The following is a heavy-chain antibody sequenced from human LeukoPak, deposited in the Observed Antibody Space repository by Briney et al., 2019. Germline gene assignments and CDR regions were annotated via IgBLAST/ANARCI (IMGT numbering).Heavy chain of an antibody. CDR1: GGSISFYY. CDR2: IYTSGST. J-gene: IGHJ5*02. D-gene: IGHD3-22*01. V-gene: IGHV4-4*07. Sequence: SETLSLTCTVSGGSISFYYWSWIRQPAGKGLEWIGRIYTSGSTNYNPSLKSRVTISLDKSKNQFSLKLSSVTAADTAVYYCARGTYYDSTAYYWFDPWGQGTLVTVSS. CDR3: ARGTYYDSTAYYWFDP.